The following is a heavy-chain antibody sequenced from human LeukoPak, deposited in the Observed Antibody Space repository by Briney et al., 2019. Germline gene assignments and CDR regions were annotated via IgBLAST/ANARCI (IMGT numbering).Heavy chain of an antibody. V-gene: IGHV3-33*06. CDR3: AKGYSYGEAFDI. D-gene: IGHD5-18*01. CDR1: GFTFSSYG. Sequence: PGRSLRLSCAASGFTFSSYGMHWVRQAPGKGLEWVAVIWYDGSNKYYADSVKGRFTISRDNSKNTLYLQMNSLRAEDTAAYYCAKGYSYGEAFDIWGQGTMVTVSS. J-gene: IGHJ3*02. CDR2: IWYDGSNK.